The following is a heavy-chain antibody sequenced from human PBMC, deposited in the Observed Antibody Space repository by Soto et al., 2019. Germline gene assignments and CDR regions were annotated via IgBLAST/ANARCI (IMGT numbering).Heavy chain of an antibody. CDR1: GGTFNSYA. V-gene: IGHV1-69*06. J-gene: IGHJ2*01. D-gene: IGHD6-19*01. CDR2: IIPIFRST. CDR3: ARVLHPPYGSGCRSLYWYFDL. Sequence: QVQLVQSGAEVKKPGSSVKVSCKASGGTFNSYALTWVRQAPGHGLEWMGGIIPIFRSTNYAQKFQGRVTITANRSTSTAYMELSSLRSDDTAVYSCARVLHPPYGSGCRSLYWYFDLWGRGTLVTVSS.